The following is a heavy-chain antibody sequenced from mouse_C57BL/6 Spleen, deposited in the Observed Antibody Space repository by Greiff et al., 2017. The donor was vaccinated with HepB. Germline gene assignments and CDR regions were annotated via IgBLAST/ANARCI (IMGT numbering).Heavy chain of an antibody. CDR2: INPGSGGT. D-gene: IGHD2-1*01. V-gene: IGHV1-54*01. CDR3: ARFYGKKDYYAMDY. CDR1: GYAFTNYL. Sequence: QVQLKESGAELVRPGTSVKVSCKASGYAFTNYLIEWVKQRPGQGLEWIGVINPGSGGTNYNEKFKGKATLTADKSSSTAYMQLSSLTSEDSAVYFCARFYGKKDYYAMDYWGQGTSVTVSS. J-gene: IGHJ4*01.